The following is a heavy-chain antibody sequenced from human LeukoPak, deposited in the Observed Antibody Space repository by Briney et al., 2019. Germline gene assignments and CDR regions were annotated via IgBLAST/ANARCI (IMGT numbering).Heavy chain of an antibody. V-gene: IGHV1-69*13. CDR1: GVTLSSFT. CDR2: IIPVFGTA. CDR3: ARRGRSSSLDVPWFDS. D-gene: IGHD6-6*01. J-gene: IGHJ5*01. Sequence: ASVKVSCKASGVTLSSFTITWVRQAPGQGLEWMGGIIPVFGTANYAQKFQGRVTITADESTRTAYMELTSLRSEDKAVYYCARRGRSSSLDVPWFDSWGQGTLVTVSS.